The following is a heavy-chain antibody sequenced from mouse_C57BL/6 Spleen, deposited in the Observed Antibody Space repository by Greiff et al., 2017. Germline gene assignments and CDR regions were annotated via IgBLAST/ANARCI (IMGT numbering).Heavy chain of an antibody. CDR3: ARSPYYGNYHYAMDY. CDR1: GFSLTSYG. D-gene: IGHD2-10*01. CDR2: IWSGGST. Sequence: VQLQQSGPGLVQPSQSLSITCTVSGFSLTSYGVHWVRQSPGKGLEWLGVIWSGGSTDYNAAFISRLSISKDNSKSQVFFKMNSLQADDTAIYYCARSPYYGNYHYAMDYWGQGTSVTVSS. J-gene: IGHJ4*01. V-gene: IGHV2-2*01.